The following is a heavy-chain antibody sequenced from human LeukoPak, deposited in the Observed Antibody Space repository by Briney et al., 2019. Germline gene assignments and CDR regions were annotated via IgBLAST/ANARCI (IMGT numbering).Heavy chain of an antibody. Sequence: SETLSLTCAVSGASFSCYFWNWIRQSPEKGLEWIGEIKYDGTTNYNPSLTSRVTMSIDKATNQFHLKVTSLTAADTAVYYCARGPDYYGDYISWFPDAFHIWGQGTLVSVSP. V-gene: IGHV4-34*01. CDR2: IKYDGTT. CDR3: ARGPDYYGDYISWFPDAFHI. D-gene: IGHD4-17*01. CDR1: GASFSCYF. J-gene: IGHJ3*02.